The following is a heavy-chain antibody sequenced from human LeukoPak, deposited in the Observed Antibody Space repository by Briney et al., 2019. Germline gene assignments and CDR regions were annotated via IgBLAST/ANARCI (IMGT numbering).Heavy chain of an antibody. CDR1: GFTFSSYT. Sequence: QTGGSLRLSCAASGFTFSSYTMHWVRQAPGKGLEWVAVISYDGNNKYYADSVKGRFTISRDNSKNTLYLQMNSLRAEDTAVYYCARRTRDGYNSYWGQGTLVTVSS. D-gene: IGHD5-24*01. J-gene: IGHJ4*02. V-gene: IGHV3-30-3*01. CDR3: ARRTRDGYNSY. CDR2: ISYDGNNK.